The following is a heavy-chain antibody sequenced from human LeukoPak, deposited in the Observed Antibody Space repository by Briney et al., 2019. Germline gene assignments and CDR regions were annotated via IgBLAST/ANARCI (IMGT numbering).Heavy chain of an antibody. CDR3: ARGTTTVTTPVDY. CDR1: GGSISSYY. V-gene: IGHV4-59*01. J-gene: IGHJ4*02. D-gene: IGHD4-17*01. Sequence: PSETLSLTCTVSGGSISSYYWNWIRQPPGKGLEWIGYIYYSGSTNYNPSLKSRVSISVDTSRNQFSLKMNSVTAADTAVYYCARGTTTVTTPVDYWGQGTLVTVSS. CDR2: IYYSGST.